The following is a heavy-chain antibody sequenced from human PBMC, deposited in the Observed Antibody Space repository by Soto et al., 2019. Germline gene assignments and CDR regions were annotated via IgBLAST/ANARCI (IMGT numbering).Heavy chain of an antibody. V-gene: IGHV3-74*01. J-gene: IGHJ6*02. CDR1: GFTFSNTW. CDR3: ATDGSYAQHV. CDR2: INSDGTTT. D-gene: IGHD2-2*01. Sequence: PGGSLRLSCAASGFTFSNTWMHWVRQAPGKGLVWVSHINSDGTTTTYADSVKGRFTISRDNAKNTVHLQMNSLRAEDTAVYYCATDGSYAQHVWGQGTPVTVSS.